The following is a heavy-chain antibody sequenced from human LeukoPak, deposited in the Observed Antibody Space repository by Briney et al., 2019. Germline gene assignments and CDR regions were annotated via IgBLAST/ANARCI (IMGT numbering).Heavy chain of an antibody. CDR2: ISGSCTTL. Sequence: GGSLRLSCAASRFTFSSYAMSWVRQAPGKGLQWVSAISGSCTTLYYADSVKGRFTISRDNCKSTLYLQMNSLRAEDTAVYYCARAIYVSLDYYYGMDVWGQGTTVTVSS. CDR3: ARAIYVSLDYYYGMDV. J-gene: IGHJ6*02. D-gene: IGHD3-16*01. CDR1: RFTFSSYA. V-gene: IGHV3-23*01.